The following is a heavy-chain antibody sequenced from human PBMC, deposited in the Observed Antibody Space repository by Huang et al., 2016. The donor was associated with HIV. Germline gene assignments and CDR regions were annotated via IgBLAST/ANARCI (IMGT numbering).Heavy chain of an antibody. J-gene: IGHJ2*01. CDR1: GGTFSSYA. V-gene: IGHV1-69*01. D-gene: IGHD1-1*01. Sequence: QVQLVQSAAEVKKPGSSVKVSCEASGGTFSSYAISWGRQAPGQGLELMVGIIPIFGTTNYTQKFQGRVTITADESASTAYMELRSLRSEDTAVYYCARASGRIQLPGGYFDLWGRGTLVTVSS. CDR2: IIPIFGTT. CDR3: ARASGRIQLPGGYFDL.